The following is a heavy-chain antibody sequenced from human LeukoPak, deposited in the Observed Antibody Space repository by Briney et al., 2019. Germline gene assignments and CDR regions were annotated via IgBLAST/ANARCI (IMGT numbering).Heavy chain of an antibody. D-gene: IGHD3-10*01. Sequence: GGSLRLSCAASGFTVSSNYMSWVRQAPGKGLEWVSVIYSGGSTYYADSVKGRFTISRDNSKNTLYLQMNSLRAEDTAVYYCARDRFLGSGSYYPDYWGQGTLVAVSS. V-gene: IGHV3-53*01. CDR1: GFTVSSNY. CDR3: ARDRFLGSGSYYPDY. CDR2: IYSGGST. J-gene: IGHJ4*02.